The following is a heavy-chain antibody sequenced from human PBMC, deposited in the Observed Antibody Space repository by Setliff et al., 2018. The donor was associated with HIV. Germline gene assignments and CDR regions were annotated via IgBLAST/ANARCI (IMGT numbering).Heavy chain of an antibody. CDR1: GGSISSDY. CDR2: IYYSGST. Sequence: SETLLTCTVSGGSISSDYWSWIRQPPGKGLEWIGYIYYSGSTNYNPSLKSRVTISVATSKNQFSLKLNSVTTADTAVYYCARSRTSSGYYGVTGYGMDVWGQGTTVTSP. J-gene: IGHJ6*02. D-gene: IGHD3-22*01. V-gene: IGHV4-59*01. CDR3: ARSRTSSGYYGVTGYGMDV.